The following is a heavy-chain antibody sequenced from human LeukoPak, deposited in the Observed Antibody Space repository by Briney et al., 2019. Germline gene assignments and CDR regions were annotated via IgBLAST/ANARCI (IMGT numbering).Heavy chain of an antibody. CDR2: ISGTGTSI. CDR3: ASGHNFLDY. Sequence: GGSLRFSCAASGFTFSSYEMNWVRQAPGKGLEWVSFISGTGTSIYYADSVKGRFTISRDNAKNSLYLQMSSLRAEDTAVYYCASGHNFLDYWGQGTPVTVSS. J-gene: IGHJ4*02. CDR1: GFTFSSYE. V-gene: IGHV3-48*03. D-gene: IGHD1-20*01.